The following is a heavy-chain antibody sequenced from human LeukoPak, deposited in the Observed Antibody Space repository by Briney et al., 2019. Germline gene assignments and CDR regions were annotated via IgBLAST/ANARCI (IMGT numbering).Heavy chain of an antibody. CDR2: SRNKANSYNI. CDR1: GFTFSDHY. Sequence: GGSLRLSCAASGFTFSDHYMDWVRQAPGKGLEWVGRSRNKANSYNIEYAASVKGRFTISRDDSKNSLDLQMNSLKTEDTAVYYCGRSGSYSAFDYWGQGILVTVSS. D-gene: IGHD1-26*01. V-gene: IGHV3-72*01. CDR3: GRSGSYSAFDY. J-gene: IGHJ4*02.